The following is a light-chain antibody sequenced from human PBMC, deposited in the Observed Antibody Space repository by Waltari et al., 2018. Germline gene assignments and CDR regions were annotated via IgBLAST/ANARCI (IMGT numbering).Light chain of an antibody. J-gene: IGLJ3*02. Sequence: QLALTQSPSASASLGASVKLTCTLNSGHSSNVVAWLQQQPEKGPRYLMKVNIDGSHSKGDDIPDRFSGSGSGAERYLTISSLQSEDEADYYCQTGGHGTWVFGGGTKLTVL. CDR3: QTGGHGTWV. CDR2: VNIDGSH. CDR1: SGHSSNV. V-gene: IGLV4-69*02.